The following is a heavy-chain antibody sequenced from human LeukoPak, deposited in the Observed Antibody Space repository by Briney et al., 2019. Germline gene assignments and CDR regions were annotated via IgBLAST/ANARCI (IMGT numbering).Heavy chain of an antibody. J-gene: IGHJ4*02. CDR3: ARAQYCSGGSCYFDY. D-gene: IGHD2-15*01. V-gene: IGHV3-20*04. CDR1: GFTFDDYG. Sequence: GGSLRLSCAASGFTFDDYGMSWVRQAPGKGLEWVSGINWNGGGTGYADSVKGRFTISRDNAKNSLYLQMNSLRAEDTALYYCARAQYCSGGSCYFDYWGQGTLVTVSS. CDR2: INWNGGGT.